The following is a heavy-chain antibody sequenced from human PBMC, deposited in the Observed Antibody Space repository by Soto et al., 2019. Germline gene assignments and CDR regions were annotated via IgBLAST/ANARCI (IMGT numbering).Heavy chain of an antibody. V-gene: IGHV3-21*01. Sequence: PGGSLRLSCAASGFTVSSYSMHWVRQAPGKGLEWVSAITRNSDIYYADSVKGRFTISRDNAQNSVSLQMDSLRAEDTAVYYCAREETAWPLAYGLDVWGQGTTVTVSS. D-gene: IGHD2-21*02. J-gene: IGHJ6*02. CDR3: AREETAWPLAYGLDV. CDR2: ITRNSDI. CDR1: GFTVSSYS.